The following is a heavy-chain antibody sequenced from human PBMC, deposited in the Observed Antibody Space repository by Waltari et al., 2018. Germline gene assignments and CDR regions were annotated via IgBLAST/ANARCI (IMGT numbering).Heavy chain of an antibody. CDR1: GLTFSNHG. CDR3: ASMATTSDFDY. V-gene: IGHV3-33*01. D-gene: IGHD4-17*01. Sequence: QVQLVESGGGVVQPGGSLGLSCLASGLTFSNHGMLWVRQAPGKGLEWVSLIWHDGTYKYYADSVKGRFSISRDNSKNTVYLQMNGLRAEDTAVYFCASMATTSDFDYWGQGTLVTVSS. J-gene: IGHJ4*02. CDR2: IWHDGTYK.